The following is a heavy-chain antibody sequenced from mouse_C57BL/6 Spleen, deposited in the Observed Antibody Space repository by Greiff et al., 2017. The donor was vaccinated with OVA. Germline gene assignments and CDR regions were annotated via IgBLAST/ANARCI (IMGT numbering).Heavy chain of an antibody. V-gene: IGHV1-80*01. CDR2: IYPGDGDT. Sequence: QVQLQQSGAELVKPGASVKISCKASGYAFSSYWMNWVKQRPGKGLEWIGQIYPGDGDTNYNGKFKGKATLTADKSSSTAYMQLSSLTSEDSAVYFCAREVPSYWYFDVWGTGTTVTVSS. CDR3: AREVPSYWYFDV. CDR1: GYAFSSYW. J-gene: IGHJ1*03. D-gene: IGHD2-14*01.